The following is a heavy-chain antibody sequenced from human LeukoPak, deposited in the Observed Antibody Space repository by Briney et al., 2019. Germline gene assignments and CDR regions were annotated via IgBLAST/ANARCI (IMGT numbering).Heavy chain of an antibody. CDR3: ARAGYSYTKTIGSSWYYFDY. CDR2: IYPRDGST. J-gene: IGHJ4*02. CDR1: GYTFTSNY. Sequence: ASVKVSCKASGYTFTSNYIHWVRQAPGQGLEWMGMIYPRDGSTSYAQKFQGRVTITADESTSTAYMELSSLRSEDTAVYYCARAGYSYTKTIGSSWYYFDYWGQGTLVTVSS. D-gene: IGHD5-18*01. V-gene: IGHV1-46*01.